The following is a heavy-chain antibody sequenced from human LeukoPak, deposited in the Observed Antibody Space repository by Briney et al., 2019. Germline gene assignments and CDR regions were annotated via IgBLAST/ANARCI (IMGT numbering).Heavy chain of an antibody. CDR2: IYSGGTT. J-gene: IGHJ4*02. CDR3: ARDGGCTAAGCPSGLFDY. Sequence: PGGSLRLSCAASGFSVSYYFMNWVRQAPGRGLEWVSVIYSGGTTYYGNSVKGRFTGSRDISKNTLYLQMNSREVEDTAVYYCARDGGCTAAGCPSGLFDYWGQGILVTVSS. CDR1: GFSVSYYF. D-gene: IGHD2-8*02. V-gene: IGHV3-66*01.